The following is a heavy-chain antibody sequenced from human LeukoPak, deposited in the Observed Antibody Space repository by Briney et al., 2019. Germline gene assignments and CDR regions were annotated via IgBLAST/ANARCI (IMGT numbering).Heavy chain of an antibody. CDR3: ARAGYSSGWYWFDP. V-gene: IGHV4-34*01. CDR1: GGSFSGYY. Sequence: SETLSLTCAVCGGSFSGYYWSWIRQPPGKGLEWIGEINHSGSTNYNPSLKSRVTISVDTSKNQFSLKLSSVTAADTAVYYCARAGYSSGWYWFDPWGQGALVTVSS. CDR2: INHSGST. J-gene: IGHJ5*02. D-gene: IGHD6-19*01.